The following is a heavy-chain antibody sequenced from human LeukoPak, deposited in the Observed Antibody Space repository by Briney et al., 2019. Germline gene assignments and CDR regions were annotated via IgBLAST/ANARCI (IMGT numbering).Heavy chain of an antibody. CDR2: IRYDGTNN. Sequence: PGGSLRLSCAPSGFTFNIYGMHWVRQAPGKGLEWVAFIRYDGTNNYYADSVKGRFTISRDSSKNTLHLQMNSLRDEDTAVYYCATIAARRGFGYYYYMDVWGKGTTVTVSS. V-gene: IGHV3-30*02. D-gene: IGHD6-6*01. J-gene: IGHJ6*03. CDR1: GFTFNIYG. CDR3: ATIAARRGFGYYYYMDV.